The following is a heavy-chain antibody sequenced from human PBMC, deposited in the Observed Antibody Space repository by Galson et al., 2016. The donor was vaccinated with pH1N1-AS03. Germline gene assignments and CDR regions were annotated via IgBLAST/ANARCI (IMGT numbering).Heavy chain of an antibody. J-gene: IGHJ5*02. D-gene: IGHD6-6*01. CDR2: IRSKAYGGTT. CDR1: GFTFGDYA. CDR3: TTDSGGSSSIWFDP. V-gene: IGHV3-49*03. Sequence: SLRLSCAASGFTFGDYAMSWFRQAPGKGLEWVGFIRSKAYGGTTDYAAPVKGRFTISRDDSKDTVYLQMDSLKTEDTAVYYCTTDSGGSSSIWFDPWGQGTLVTVSS.